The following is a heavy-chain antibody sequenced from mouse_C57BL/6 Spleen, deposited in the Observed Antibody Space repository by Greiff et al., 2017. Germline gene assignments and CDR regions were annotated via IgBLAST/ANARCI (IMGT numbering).Heavy chain of an antibody. J-gene: IGHJ3*01. D-gene: IGHD1-1*01. V-gene: IGHV14-1*01. CDR1: GFNIKDYY. CDR2: IDPEDGDT. CDR3: TPYYGSSWFAY. Sequence: EVKLMESGAELVRPGASVKLSCTASGFNIKDYYMHWVKQRPEQGLAWIGRIDPEDGDTEYAPKFPGKATMTADTAANTAYLQLSSLTYEDTAVFYYTPYYGSSWFAYWGQGTLVTVSA.